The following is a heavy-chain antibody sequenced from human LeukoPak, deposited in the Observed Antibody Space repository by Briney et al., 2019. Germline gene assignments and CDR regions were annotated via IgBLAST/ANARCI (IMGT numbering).Heavy chain of an antibody. J-gene: IGHJ3*02. Sequence: SQTLSLTCTVSGGSISSGGSISSGDYYWSWIRQPAGKGLEWIGRIYTNGNTDYNPSLKSRVTISVDTSKNQFSLKLSSVTAADTAVYYCARAYYYGSGSYIAAFDIWGQGTMVTVSS. CDR1: GGSISSGGSISSGDYY. CDR2: IYTNGNT. V-gene: IGHV4-61*02. D-gene: IGHD3-10*01. CDR3: ARAYYYGSGSYIAAFDI.